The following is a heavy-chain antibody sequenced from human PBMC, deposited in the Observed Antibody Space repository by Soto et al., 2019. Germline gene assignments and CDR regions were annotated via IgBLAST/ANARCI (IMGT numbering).Heavy chain of an antibody. D-gene: IGHD3-10*01. V-gene: IGHV1-3*01. CDR2: INAGNGNT. CDR3: ARGIGVTMVRGVKLSY. CDR1: GYTFTSYA. Sequence: ASVKVSCKASGYTFTSYAMHWVRQAPGQRLEWMGWINAGNGNTKYSQKFQGRVTITRDTSASTAYMELSSLRSEDTAVYYCARGIGVTMVRGVKLSYWGQGTLVTVSS. J-gene: IGHJ4*02.